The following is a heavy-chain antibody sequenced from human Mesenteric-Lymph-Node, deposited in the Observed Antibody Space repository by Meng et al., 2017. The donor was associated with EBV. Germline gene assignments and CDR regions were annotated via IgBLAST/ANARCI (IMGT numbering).Heavy chain of an antibody. V-gene: IGHV4-61*01. CDR1: GGSVSSGSYY. J-gene: IGHJ2*01. CDR3: GRGRTYWYFDL. Sequence: VQLQESGPGLVKPSGTLSLTCTVSGGSVSSGSYYWSWIRQPPGKGLEWIGYIYYSGSANYNPSLKSRVTISVDTSKNQFSLKLSSVTAADTAVYYCGRGRTYWYFDLWGRGTLVTVSS. CDR2: IYYSGSA.